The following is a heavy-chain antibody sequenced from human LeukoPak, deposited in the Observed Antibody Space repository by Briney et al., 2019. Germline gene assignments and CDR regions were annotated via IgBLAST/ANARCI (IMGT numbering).Heavy chain of an antibody. D-gene: IGHD3-16*01. CDR3: AKALRWGEGDSSNRPLDF. CDR1: GFTFKDYA. J-gene: IGHJ4*02. Sequence: GGSLRLSCTASGFTFKDYAMDWVRQAPGKGLEWISVISGDGKTTKSAASVEGRFTISRDNSRNSVFLQLNSLRTDDSALYYCAKALRWGEGDSSNRPLDFWRQGTLVTVSS. V-gene: IGHV3-43*02. CDR2: ISGDGKTT.